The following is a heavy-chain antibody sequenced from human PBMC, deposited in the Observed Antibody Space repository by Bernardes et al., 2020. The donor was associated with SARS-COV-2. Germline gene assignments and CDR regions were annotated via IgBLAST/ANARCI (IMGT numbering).Heavy chain of an antibody. CDR2: ITPNTGGT. J-gene: IGHJ4*02. CDR3: ARTRTTISTTGIPVDY. D-gene: IGHD2-21*02. CDR1: GYTFTAYF. V-gene: IGHV1-2*02. Sequence: ATSKDSCKASGYTFTAYFIHWVRQAPGQRLEWMGWITPNTGGTNYVQKFQGRVTMTRDTSITTAYMELSWLGSDDTAIYYCARTRTTISTTGIPVDYWGQGTLVTVSS.